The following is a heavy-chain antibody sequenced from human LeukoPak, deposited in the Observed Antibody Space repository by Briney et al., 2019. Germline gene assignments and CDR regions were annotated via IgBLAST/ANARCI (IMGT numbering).Heavy chain of an antibody. CDR2: IYYSGST. Sequence: SETLSLTCTVSGGSISSYYWSWIRQPPGKGLEWIGYIYYSGSTNYNPSLKSRVTISVDTSKNQFSLKLSSVTAADTAVYYCARSGGITIFGVVTTPDEYFRHWGQGTLVTVSS. CDR3: ARSGGITIFGVVTTPDEYFRH. CDR1: GGSISSYY. J-gene: IGHJ1*01. V-gene: IGHV4-59*01. D-gene: IGHD3-3*01.